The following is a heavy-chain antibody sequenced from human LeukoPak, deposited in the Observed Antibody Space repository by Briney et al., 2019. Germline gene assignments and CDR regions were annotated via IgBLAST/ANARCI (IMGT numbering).Heavy chain of an antibody. Sequence: APVKVSCKGSGYTFTSYGISWVRQAPGEGLEWMGWISADNGNTNYEQKFQGRVTMTTDTSTNTAYMELRSLRSDDTAVYYCARGPRRQQLVRDNWFDPWGQGTLVTVSS. CDR2: ISADNGNT. V-gene: IGHV1-18*04. D-gene: IGHD6-13*01. CDR1: GYTFTSYG. CDR3: ARGPRRQQLVRDNWFDP. J-gene: IGHJ5*02.